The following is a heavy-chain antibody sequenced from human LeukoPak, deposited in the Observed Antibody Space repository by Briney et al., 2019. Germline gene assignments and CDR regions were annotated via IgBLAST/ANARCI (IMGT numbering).Heavy chain of an antibody. J-gene: IGHJ4*02. CDR1: GFSFTDYY. D-gene: IGHD2-21*02. CDR3: VREGNELLSKNFDY. Sequence: ASVTVSRKASGFSFTDYYMHWVRQAPGQGLEWMGYINPHSGGTSSPQKFQGRVTMTTDTSISAAYMELSSLISDDTDMYYCVREGNELLSKNFDYWGQGTLVTVSS. CDR2: INPHSGGT. V-gene: IGHV1-2*02.